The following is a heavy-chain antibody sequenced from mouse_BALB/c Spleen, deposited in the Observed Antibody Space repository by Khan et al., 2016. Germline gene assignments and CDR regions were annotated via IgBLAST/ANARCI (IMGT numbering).Heavy chain of an antibody. Sequence: QVQLQQSGAELVKAGASVRMSCKATGYTFSGYWIEWVKERPGHGLEWFGETYPSSDRTNYNEKFKGKAAFTVDTSSSTAYMLLSSLTSEDSAVYYCARTYYVNADAMDYWGQGTTVTVSS. CDR3: ARTYYVNADAMDY. CDR2: TYPSSDRT. CDR1: GYTFSGYW. J-gene: IGHJ4*01. V-gene: IGHV1-9*01. D-gene: IGHD2-10*01.